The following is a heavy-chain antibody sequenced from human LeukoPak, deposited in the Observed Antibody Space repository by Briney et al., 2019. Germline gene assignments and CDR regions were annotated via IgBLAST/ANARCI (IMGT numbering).Heavy chain of an antibody. J-gene: IGHJ4*02. Sequence: ASVKVSCKASGYTFTSYYMHWVRQAPGQGLEWMGIINPSGGSTSYAQKFQGRVTMTRDTSTSTVYMELSSLRSEDTAVYYCARVGQGEGTRGYSYGTNDYGGQGTLVTVSS. CDR2: INPSGGST. CDR1: GYTFTSYY. V-gene: IGHV1-46*01. D-gene: IGHD5-18*01. CDR3: ARVGQGEGTRGYSYGTNDY.